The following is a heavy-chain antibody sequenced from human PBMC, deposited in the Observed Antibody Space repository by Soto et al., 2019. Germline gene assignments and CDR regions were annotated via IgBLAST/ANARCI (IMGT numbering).Heavy chain of an antibody. CDR2: IIPILGIA. Sequence: QVQLVQSGAEVKKPGSSVKVSCKASGGTFSSYTISWVRQAPGQGLEWMGRIIPILGIANYAQKFQGRVTITADKSTSTAYMELSSLRSEDTAVYYCSFLLRLGGWFDPWGQGTLVTVSA. CDR3: SFLLRLGGWFDP. J-gene: IGHJ5*02. CDR1: GGTFSSYT. V-gene: IGHV1-69*02. D-gene: IGHD3-16*01.